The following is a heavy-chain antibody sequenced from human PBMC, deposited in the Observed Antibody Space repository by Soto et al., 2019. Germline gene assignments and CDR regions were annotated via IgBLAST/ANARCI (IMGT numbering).Heavy chain of an antibody. CDR1: VFPFSSYA. J-gene: IGHJ4*02. CDR3: AKSAGLALGYFDY. Sequence: GGSLRLSCAASVFPFSSYAMSWVRQAPGKGLEWVSAISGSGGSTYYADSVKGRFTISRDNSKNTLYLQMNSLRAEDTAVYYCAKSAGLALGYFDYWGQGTLVTVSS. CDR2: ISGSGGST. D-gene: IGHD6-19*01. V-gene: IGHV3-23*01.